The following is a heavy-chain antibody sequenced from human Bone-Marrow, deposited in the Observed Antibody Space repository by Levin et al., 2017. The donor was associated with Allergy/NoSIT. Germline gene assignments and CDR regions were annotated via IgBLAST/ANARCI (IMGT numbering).Heavy chain of an antibody. V-gene: IGHV3-30*18. D-gene: IGHD2/OR15-2a*01. CDR3: AKEQRLHSIRDGMDV. CDR1: GFTFSTYG. Sequence: GESLKISCAASGFTFSTYGMHWFRQAPGKGLEWVAVLAHDESSGYYVDSVKGRFTMSRDNSKNTLYLQMNSLRAEDTAMYYCAKEQRLHSIRDGMDVWGQGTTVTVSS. CDR2: LAHDESSG. J-gene: IGHJ6*02.